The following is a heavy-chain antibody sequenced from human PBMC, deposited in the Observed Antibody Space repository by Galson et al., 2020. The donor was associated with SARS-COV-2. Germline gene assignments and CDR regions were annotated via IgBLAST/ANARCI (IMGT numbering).Heavy chain of an antibody. CDR1: GFTFSSYG. J-gene: IGHJ6*02. D-gene: IGHD5-18*01. Sequence: GGSLRLSCAASGFTFSSYGMHWVRQAPGKGLEWVAVIWFDGSNKDYGASVKGRFTISRDNRKNTLFLQMNSLRVEDSAVYYCAKDTERYTRHYYYGMDVWGQGTTVTVSS. CDR3: AKDTERYTRHYYYGMDV. CDR2: IWFDGSNK. V-gene: IGHV3-33*03.